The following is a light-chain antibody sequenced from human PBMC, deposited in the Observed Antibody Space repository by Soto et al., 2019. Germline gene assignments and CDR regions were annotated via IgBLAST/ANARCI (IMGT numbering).Light chain of an antibody. Sequence: EIVLTQSPATLSLSPGERAALSRRASQSVSSYLAWYQQRPGQAPRLLIFDASNRATGIPARFSGSGSGTDFTLTISSLEPEDLAVYYCQQRSKWAGTFGQGTKVDIK. J-gene: IGKJ1*01. CDR3: QQRSKWAGT. CDR2: DAS. V-gene: IGKV3-11*01. CDR1: QSVSSY.